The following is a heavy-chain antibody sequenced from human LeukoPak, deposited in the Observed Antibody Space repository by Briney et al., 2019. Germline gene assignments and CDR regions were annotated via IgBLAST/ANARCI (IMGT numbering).Heavy chain of an antibody. V-gene: IGHV5-51*01. CDR3: ARLSGRVVCSAGSCYIDS. CDR1: GYSFTSDW. D-gene: IGHD2-15*01. CDR2: IYPGDSDT. Sequence: GESLKISCKGSGYSFTSDWIGWVRQMPGKGLEWMGIIYPGDSDTRYSPSFQGQVTISADKSVNTAYLQGSSLKASDTAMYYCARLSGRVVCSAGSCYIDSWGQGTLVTVSS. J-gene: IGHJ4*02.